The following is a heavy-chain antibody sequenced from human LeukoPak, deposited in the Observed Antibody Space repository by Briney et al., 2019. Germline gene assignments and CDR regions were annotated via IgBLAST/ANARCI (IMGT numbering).Heavy chain of an antibody. CDR2: IYYSGNT. V-gene: IGHV4-39*07. Sequence: SETLSLTCTVSSGSISSSSYYWGWIRQSPGKGLEWIGSIYYSGNTYYNPSLKSRVSMSVDTSKNQFSLKLSSVTAADTAVYYCARDLYSNYGPNRRDTFDIWGQGTMVTVSS. CDR3: ARDLYSNYGPNRRDTFDI. D-gene: IGHD4-11*01. J-gene: IGHJ3*02. CDR1: SGSISSSSYY.